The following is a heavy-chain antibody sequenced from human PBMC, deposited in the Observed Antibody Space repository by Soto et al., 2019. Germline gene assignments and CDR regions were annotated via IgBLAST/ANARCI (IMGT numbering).Heavy chain of an antibody. J-gene: IGHJ4*02. V-gene: IGHV4-30-4*01. CDR3: ARGVSSWYHFDY. CDR2: IYYSGST. Sequence: SETLSLTCTVSGGSISSGDYYWSWIRQPPGKGLEWIGYIYYSGSTYYNPSLKSRVTISVDTSKNQFSLKLSSVTAADTAVYYCARGVSSWYHFDYWGQGTLVTVSS. CDR1: GGSISSGDYY. D-gene: IGHD6-13*01.